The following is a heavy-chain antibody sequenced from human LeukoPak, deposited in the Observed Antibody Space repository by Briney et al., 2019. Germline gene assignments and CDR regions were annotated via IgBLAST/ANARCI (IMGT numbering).Heavy chain of an antibody. D-gene: IGHD3-22*01. CDR2: IYYSGST. J-gene: IGHJ3*02. CDR1: GGSISSSSYY. Sequence: PSETLSLTCTVSGGSISSSSYYWGWIRQPPGKGLEWIGSIYYSGSTCYNPSLKSRVTISVDTSKNQFSLKLSSVTAADTAVYYCARWASYYYDSSGYDDAFDIWGQGTMVTVSS. CDR3: ARWASYYYDSSGYDDAFDI. V-gene: IGHV4-39*07.